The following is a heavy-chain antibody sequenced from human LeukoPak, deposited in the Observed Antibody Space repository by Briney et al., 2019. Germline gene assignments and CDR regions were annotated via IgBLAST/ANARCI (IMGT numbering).Heavy chain of an antibody. CDR2: ISGSGGRT. Sequence: GGSLRLFCAASGFTFSAYGMSWVRQAPGKGLEWVSLISGSGGRTYYADSVKGRFTVFRDNSKNTLYLQMNGLRAEDTAVYYCATSYDILTGYSYWGQGTLVTVSS. CDR3: ATSYDILTGYSY. J-gene: IGHJ4*02. CDR1: GFTFSAYG. D-gene: IGHD3-9*01. V-gene: IGHV3-23*01.